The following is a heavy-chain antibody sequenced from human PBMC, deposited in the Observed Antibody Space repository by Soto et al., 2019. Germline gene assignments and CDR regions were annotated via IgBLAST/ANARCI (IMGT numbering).Heavy chain of an antibody. D-gene: IGHD2-2*01. CDR1: GGTFNNYA. CDR2: IIPVFITP. CDR3: ARGRYCSSSKSKPYYYGMDV. Sequence: QVQLVQSGAEVKKPGTSVKVSCQASGGTFNNYAISWVRQVLGQGPEWMGGIIPVFITPIYAQRFQGNVKITADESTTTAYMELSSLNSEDTAVYYCARGRYCSSSKSKPYYYGMDVWGQGTTVTVSS. V-gene: IGHV1-69*12. J-gene: IGHJ6*02.